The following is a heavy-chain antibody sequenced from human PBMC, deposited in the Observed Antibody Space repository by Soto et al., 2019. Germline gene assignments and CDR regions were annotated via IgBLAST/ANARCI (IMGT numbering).Heavy chain of an antibody. Sequence: ASLKVSCNASGSTVTNYYMHCVRQAPGQGLEWMGIINPSGGSTTYTQKFQGRITMTRDTSTSTVYMELSSLRSEDTAVYYCARDRDGYNYFDYWGQGTLVTVSS. CDR3: ARDRDGYNYFDY. D-gene: IGHD5-12*01. J-gene: IGHJ4*02. CDR1: GSTVTNYY. V-gene: IGHV1-46*03. CDR2: INPSGGST.